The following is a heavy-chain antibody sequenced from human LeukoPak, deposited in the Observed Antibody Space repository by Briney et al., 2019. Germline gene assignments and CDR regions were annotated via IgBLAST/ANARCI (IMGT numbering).Heavy chain of an antibody. D-gene: IGHD6-13*01. CDR2: INHSGST. Sequence: PSETLSLTCTVSGGSVSSRTYYWSWIRQPPGKGLEWIGEINHSGSTNYNPSLKSRVTISVDTSKNQFSLKLSSVTAADTAVYYCARPGYPSNPHYGMDVWGQGTTVTVSS. J-gene: IGHJ6*02. CDR3: ARPGYPSNPHYGMDV. CDR1: GGSVSSRTYY. V-gene: IGHV4-39*07.